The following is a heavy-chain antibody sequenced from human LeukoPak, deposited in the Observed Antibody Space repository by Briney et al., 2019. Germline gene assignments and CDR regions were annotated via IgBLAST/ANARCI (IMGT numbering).Heavy chain of an antibody. Sequence: PGGSLRLSCAASGFTFSSYSMNWVRQAPGKGLEWVSYISSSSSTIYYADSVKGRFTISRDNAKNLLYLQMNSLRAEDTDVYYCARVGYLRPFDYWGQGTLVTVSS. V-gene: IGHV3-48*01. CDR2: ISSSSSTI. CDR1: GFTFSSYS. J-gene: IGHJ4*02. D-gene: IGHD2-2*03. CDR3: ARVGYLRPFDY.